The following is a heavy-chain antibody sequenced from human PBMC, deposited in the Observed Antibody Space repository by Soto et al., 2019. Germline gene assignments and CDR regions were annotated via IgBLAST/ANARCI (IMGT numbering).Heavy chain of an antibody. CDR3: ASIRVDCSSTSCYNVELPNYYYYGMDV. D-gene: IGHD2-2*02. CDR1: GYTFTSYG. V-gene: IGHV1-18*04. J-gene: IGHJ6*02. Sequence: QVQLVQSGAEVKKPGASVKVSCKASGYTFTSYGISWVRQAPGQGLEWMGWLSAYNGNTNYAQKLQGRVTMTTDTSTSTAYMELRSLRSDDTAVYYCASIRVDCSSTSCYNVELPNYYYYGMDVWGQGTTVTVSS. CDR2: LSAYNGNT.